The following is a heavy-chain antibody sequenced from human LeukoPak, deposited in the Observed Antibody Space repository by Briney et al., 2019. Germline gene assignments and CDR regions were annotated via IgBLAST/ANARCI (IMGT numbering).Heavy chain of an antibody. J-gene: IGHJ4*02. V-gene: IGHV3-21*01. D-gene: IGHD1-7*01. CDR1: GFTFSSYA. Sequence: GGSLRLSCAASGFTFSSYAMSWVRQAPGKGLEWVSSISSSSSYIYYADSVKGRFTISRDNAKNSLYLQMNSLRAEDTAVYYCASGLSGKLSAFDYWGQGTLVTVSS. CDR3: ASGLSGKLSAFDY. CDR2: ISSSSSYI.